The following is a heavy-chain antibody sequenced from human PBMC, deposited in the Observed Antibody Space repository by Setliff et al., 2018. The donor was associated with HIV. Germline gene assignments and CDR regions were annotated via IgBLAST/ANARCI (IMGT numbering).Heavy chain of an antibody. CDR3: AHSAYDIWTGPEAFDI. V-gene: IGHV2-5*01. Sequence: SGPTLVNPTPTLTLTCTFSGFSLSTRGVGVGWIRQPPGKALEWLALIYWNDDKRYSPSLKSRLTITKDTSKNQVVLTMTNMDPVDTATYYCAHSAYDIWTGPEAFDIWGQGTMVTVSS. D-gene: IGHD3-9*01. J-gene: IGHJ3*02. CDR2: IYWNDDK. CDR1: GFSLSTRGVG.